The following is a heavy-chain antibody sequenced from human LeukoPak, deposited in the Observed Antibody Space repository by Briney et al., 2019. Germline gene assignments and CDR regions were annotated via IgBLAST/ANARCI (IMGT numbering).Heavy chain of an antibody. V-gene: IGHV4-4*07. J-gene: IGHJ4*02. CDR1: GGTINTYY. CDR3: AGDNDFFDY. Sequence: SETLSLTCRASGGTINTYYWSCIRQPAGKGLEWVGRIHSSGSTHYNPSLKSRVTMSLDTSKNQFSLKLTSVTAADTAVYYCAGDNDFFDYWGQGTLVTVSS. CDR2: IHSSGST.